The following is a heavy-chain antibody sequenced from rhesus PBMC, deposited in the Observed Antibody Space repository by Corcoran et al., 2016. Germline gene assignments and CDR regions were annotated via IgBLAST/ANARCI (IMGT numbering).Heavy chain of an antibody. J-gene: IGHJ4*01. CDR1: GGSISSGYYY. Sequence: QVQLQESGPGLVKPSETLSLTCAVSGGSISSGYYYWSWIRQPPGNGLEWIGYITYSGSTSDNPSLKSRVTISRDTSKNQFSLKLSSVTAADTAVYYCARDQRGAPFDYWGQGVLVTVSS. CDR3: ARDQRGAPFDY. V-gene: IGHV4-122*02. CDR2: ITYSGST. D-gene: IGHD3-34*01.